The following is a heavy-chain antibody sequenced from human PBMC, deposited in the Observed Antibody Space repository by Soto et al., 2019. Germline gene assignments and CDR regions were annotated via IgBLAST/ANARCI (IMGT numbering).Heavy chain of an antibody. CDR2: ISYDGSNK. D-gene: IGHD6-13*01. CDR3: VREIAY. CDR1: GFTFSSYA. J-gene: IGHJ4*02. V-gene: IGHV3-30-3*01. Sequence: GGSLRLSCAASGFTFSSYAMHWVRQAPGKGLEWVAVISYDGSNKYYADSVKGRFTISRDNSKNTLYLQMNSLRAEDTAVYYCVREIAYWGQGTLVTGSS.